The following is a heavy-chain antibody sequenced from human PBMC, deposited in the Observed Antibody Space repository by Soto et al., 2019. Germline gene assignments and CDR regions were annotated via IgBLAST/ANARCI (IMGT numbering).Heavy chain of an antibody. V-gene: IGHV3-23*01. Sequence: GGSLRLSCAASGFTFSSYAMSWVRQAPGKGLEWVSAISGSGGSTYYADSVKGRFTISRDNSKNTLYLQMNSLRAEDTAVYYCAKDLIPHSSGYYYGPHAFDIWGQGTMVTVSS. CDR3: AKDLIPHSSGYYYGPHAFDI. J-gene: IGHJ3*02. CDR2: ISGSGGST. D-gene: IGHD3-22*01. CDR1: GFTFSSYA.